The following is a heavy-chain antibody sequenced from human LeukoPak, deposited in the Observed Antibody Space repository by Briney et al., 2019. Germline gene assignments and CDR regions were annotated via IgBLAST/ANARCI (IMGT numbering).Heavy chain of an antibody. D-gene: IGHD6-19*01. J-gene: IGHJ6*02. CDR3: ARGEYSSGWRPFYYYYGMDV. Sequence: GGSLRLSCAASGFTFSSYSMNWVRQAPGKGLEWVSYISSSSSTIYYADSVKGRFTISRDNAKNSLYLQMNSLRDEGTAVYYCARGEYSSGWRPFYYYYGMDVWGQGTTVTVSS. V-gene: IGHV3-48*02. CDR1: GFTFSSYS. CDR2: ISSSSSTI.